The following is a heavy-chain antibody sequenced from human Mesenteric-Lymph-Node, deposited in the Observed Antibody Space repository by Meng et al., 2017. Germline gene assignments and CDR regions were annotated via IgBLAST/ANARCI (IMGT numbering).Heavy chain of an antibody. D-gene: IGHD7-27*01. CDR1: GFTFSDYY. CDR3: ARDRNWDWYFDL. Sequence: QVQLVECGGGLVKPGGSLRLSCAASGFTFSDYYMNWIRQAPGKGLEWVSFISISGGTISYADSVKGRFTISRDNAKNSLYLQMNSLRAEDTAVYYCARDRNWDWYFDLWGRGTLVTVSS. CDR2: ISISGGTI. J-gene: IGHJ2*01. V-gene: IGHV3-11*04.